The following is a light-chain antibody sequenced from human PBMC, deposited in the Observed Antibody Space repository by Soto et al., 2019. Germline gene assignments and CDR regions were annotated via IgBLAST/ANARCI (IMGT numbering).Light chain of an antibody. CDR2: LGF. V-gene: IGKV2-28*01. J-gene: IGKJ1*01. CDR1: QSLLHSNGYNY. Sequence: DIVMTQSPLSLPVTPGEPASISCRSSQSLLHSNGYNYLDWYLQKPGQSPQLLIYLGFNRAPGVPDRFSGGGSGTDFTLKITSVEAGDVGVYYCMQSVQAPWTFGQGTKVEIK. CDR3: MQSVQAPWT.